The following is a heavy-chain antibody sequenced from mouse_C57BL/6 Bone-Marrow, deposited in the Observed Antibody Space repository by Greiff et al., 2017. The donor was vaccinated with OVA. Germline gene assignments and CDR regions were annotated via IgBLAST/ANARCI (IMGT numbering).Heavy chain of an antibody. CDR1: GYAFTNYL. Sequence: VQLQQSGAELVRPGTSVKVSCKASGYAFTNYLIEWVKQRPGQGLEWIGVINPGSGGTNYNEKFKGKATLTADKSSSTAYMQLSSLTSEDSAVYYCTRKVTGTLAVFAYWGQGTLVTVSA. J-gene: IGHJ3*01. CDR3: TRKVTGTLAVFAY. D-gene: IGHD4-1*01. CDR2: INPGSGGT. V-gene: IGHV1-54*01.